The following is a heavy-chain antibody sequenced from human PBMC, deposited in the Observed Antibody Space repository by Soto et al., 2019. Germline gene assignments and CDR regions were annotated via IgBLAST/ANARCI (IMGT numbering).Heavy chain of an antibody. V-gene: IGHV1-2*02. CDR1: GYTFSDYY. D-gene: IGHD3-10*01. CDR2: ISPRTGSA. J-gene: IGHJ6*02. Sequence: ASVKVSCKASGYTFSDYYIHWVRQAPGQGLEWIGWISPRTGSANFAQRFQGRVSMTRDTSITTAYMELRRLKSDDTAVYYCARGHYYGPAYGMDVWGQGTTVTASS. CDR3: ARGHYYGPAYGMDV.